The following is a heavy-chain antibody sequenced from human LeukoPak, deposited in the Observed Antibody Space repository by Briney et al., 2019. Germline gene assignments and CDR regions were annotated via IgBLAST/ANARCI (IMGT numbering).Heavy chain of an antibody. D-gene: IGHD6-13*01. V-gene: IGHV1-24*01. CDR1: GYTLSELS. CDR3: ATGAGIAAPGSGAVFFDY. J-gene: IGHJ4*02. Sequence: VASVKVSCKVSGYTLSELSMHWVRLAPGKGLEWVGGFDPEDGERMYAQNFQGRLTMTEDTSTDAAYLELSSLRSDDTAVYYCATGAGIAAPGSGAVFFDYWGQGTLVTVSS. CDR2: FDPEDGER.